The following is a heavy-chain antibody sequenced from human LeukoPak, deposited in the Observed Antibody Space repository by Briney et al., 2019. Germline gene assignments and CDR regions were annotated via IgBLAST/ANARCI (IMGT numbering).Heavy chain of an antibody. CDR3: ARGPRRLLNIVVVPAAPNWFDP. V-gene: IGHV4-34*01. Sequence: SETLSLTCAVYGGSFSGYYWSWIRQPPGKGLEWIGEINHSGSTNYNPSLKSRVTISVDTSKNQFSLKLSSVTAADTAVYYCARGPRRLLNIVVVPAAPNWFDPWGQGTLVTVAS. CDR1: GGSFSGYY. D-gene: IGHD2-2*01. CDR2: INHSGST. J-gene: IGHJ5*02.